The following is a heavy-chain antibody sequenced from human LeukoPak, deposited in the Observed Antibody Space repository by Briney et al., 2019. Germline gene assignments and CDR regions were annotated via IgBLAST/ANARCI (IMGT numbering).Heavy chain of an antibody. CDR1: GFIVSSNY. CDR2: IYSGDST. Sequence: GGSLRLSCAASGFIVSSNYMSWVRQAPGKGLEWVSVIYSGDSTYYADSVKGRFTISRDNSKNTVYLQMNSLRAEDTAVYYCARDREAMIVVVIGYWGQGTLVTVSS. J-gene: IGHJ4*02. D-gene: IGHD3-22*01. V-gene: IGHV3-53*01. CDR3: ARDREAMIVVVIGY.